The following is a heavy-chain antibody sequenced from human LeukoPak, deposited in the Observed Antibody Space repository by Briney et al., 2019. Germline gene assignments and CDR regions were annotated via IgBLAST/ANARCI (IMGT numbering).Heavy chain of an antibody. V-gene: IGHV3-21*01. J-gene: IGHJ4*02. CDR3: ARSPRNIVVVPAAPDY. Sequence: GVSLRLSCAASRFTFSSYSMNWVRQAPGKGLEWVSSISSSSSYIYYADSVKGRFTIPRDNAKNSLYLQRNSLGAEDTAVYYCARSPRNIVVVPAAPDYWGQGTLVTVSS. D-gene: IGHD2-2*01. CDR2: ISSSSSYI. CDR1: RFTFSSYS.